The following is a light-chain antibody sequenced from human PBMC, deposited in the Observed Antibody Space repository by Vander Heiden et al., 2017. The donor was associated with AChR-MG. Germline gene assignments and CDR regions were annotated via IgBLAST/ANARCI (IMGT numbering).Light chain of an antibody. CDR3: QQYSDWPPFT. Sequence: EIMMTQSPVTLSVSPGERATLSCRASQSVTSNLAWYQQKPGQAPRLLIHTASTRATDIPDRFSGSGSGTEFTLTISSLQSEDSAVYYCQQYSDWPPFTFGQGTKLEIK. CDR2: TAS. J-gene: IGKJ2*01. CDR1: QSVTSN. V-gene: IGKV3-15*01.